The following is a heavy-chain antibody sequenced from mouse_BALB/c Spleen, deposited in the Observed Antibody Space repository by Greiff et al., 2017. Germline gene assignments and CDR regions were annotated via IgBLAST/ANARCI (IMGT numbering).Heavy chain of an antibody. V-gene: IGHV1-9*01. J-gene: IGHJ2*01. Sequence: QVQLQQSGAELMKPGASVKISCKATGYTFSSYWIEWVKQRPGHGLEWIGEILPGSGSTNYNEKFKGKATLTADKSSSTAYMQLSSLTSDDSAVYFCAREDYYGSSYTFDYWGQGTTLTVSS. D-gene: IGHD1-1*01. CDR1: GYTFSSYW. CDR3: AREDYYGSSYTFDY. CDR2: ILPGSGST.